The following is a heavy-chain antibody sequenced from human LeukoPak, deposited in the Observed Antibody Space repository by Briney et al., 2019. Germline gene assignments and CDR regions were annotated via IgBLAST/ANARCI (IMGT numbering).Heavy chain of an antibody. D-gene: IGHD3-9*01. J-gene: IGHJ6*03. CDR2: IIPIFGTA. V-gene: IGHV1-69*06. CDR1: GGTFSSFA. CDR3: AGMYYDLLTGHHIHNYYYMDV. Sequence: ASVKVSCKASGGTFSSFAISWVRQAPGQGLEWMGGIIPIFGTANDAQKFQGRVTISADKSTSTAYMELSSLRSEDTAVYYCAGMYYDLLTGHHIHNYYYMDVWGKGTTVTVSS.